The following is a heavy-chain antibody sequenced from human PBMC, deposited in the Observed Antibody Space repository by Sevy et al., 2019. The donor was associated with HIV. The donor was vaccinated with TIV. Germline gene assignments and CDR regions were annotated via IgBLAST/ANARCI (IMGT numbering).Heavy chain of an antibody. Sequence: GGPLRLSCAASGFAFSNYYAMHWVRQAPGKGLEWVALISYDGSDTYYADSVKGRFTVSRDNFKNTLFLKMNSLTTEETAVYYCARPRANYVDHYFFYAMDVWGQGTTVTVSS. V-gene: IGHV3-30-3*01. CDR1: GFAFSNYYA. J-gene: IGHJ6*02. CDR3: ARPRANYVDHYFFYAMDV. CDR2: ISYDGSDT. D-gene: IGHD4-17*01.